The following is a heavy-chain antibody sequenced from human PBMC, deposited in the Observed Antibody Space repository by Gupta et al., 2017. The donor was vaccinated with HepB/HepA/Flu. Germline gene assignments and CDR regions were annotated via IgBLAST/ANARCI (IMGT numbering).Heavy chain of an antibody. J-gene: IGHJ2*01. CDR3: EKNSGAELGTGWQFGL. CDR2: ISWNRRNI. Sequence: DGRLVDSGVGLVQPGGSLRLSCIASEFTFVDYAMHWVRQIPGKGLEWVTGISWNRRNIGYGDSVKGRFTISRDNGKNSLFLQINSLTTDDTVFYYCEKNSGAELGTGWQFGLGGRGTPVTV. V-gene: IGHV3-9*01. CDR1: EFTFVDYA. D-gene: IGHD7-27*01.